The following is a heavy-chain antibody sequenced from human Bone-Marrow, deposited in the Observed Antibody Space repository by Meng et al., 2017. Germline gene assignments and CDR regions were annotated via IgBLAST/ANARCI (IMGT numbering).Heavy chain of an antibody. D-gene: IGHD2-21*02. CDR2: INHSGST. CDR1: GGSFSGSD. J-gene: IGHJ4*02. CDR3: ARVAYRWGGDCSYFDY. V-gene: IGHV4-34*01. Sequence: QVQLQQWGAGLLKPSETLSLTCAVYGGSFSGSDWCWIRQPPGQGLEWIGEINHSGSTNYNPSLKSRVTISVDTSKNQFSLKLSSVTAADTAVYYCARVAYRWGGDCSYFDYWGQGTLVTVSS.